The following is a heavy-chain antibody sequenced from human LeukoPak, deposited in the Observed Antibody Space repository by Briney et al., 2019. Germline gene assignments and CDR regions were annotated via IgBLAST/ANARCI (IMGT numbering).Heavy chain of an antibody. CDR2: ISKDGSTS. CDR1: GFTLSNHW. Sequence: GGSLRLSCEASGFTLSNHWMHWVRQAPGKGLVWVSVISKDGSTSIYADSVRGRLTISRDNAKNTLYLQMNSLRVEDTSVYYCARDYYMGIVDQWGQGTRVTVSP. D-gene: IGHD3-22*01. V-gene: IGHV3-74*01. J-gene: IGHJ5*02. CDR3: ARDYYMGIVDQ.